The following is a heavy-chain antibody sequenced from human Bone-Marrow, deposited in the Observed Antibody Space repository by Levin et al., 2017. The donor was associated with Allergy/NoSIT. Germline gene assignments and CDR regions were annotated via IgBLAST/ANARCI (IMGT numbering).Heavy chain of an antibody. D-gene: IGHD6-13*01. J-gene: IGHJ4*02. Sequence: ASVKVSCKASGYSFSIYGFNWVRQAPGQGLEWLGWISAYTGNTDYAQKFQGRVTMTTDTSTSTAYMDLRSLRSDDPAVYYCARGTAAGEIDYWGQGTLVTVSS. CDR3: ARGTAAGEIDY. V-gene: IGHV1-18*01. CDR2: ISAYTGNT. CDR1: GYSFSIYG.